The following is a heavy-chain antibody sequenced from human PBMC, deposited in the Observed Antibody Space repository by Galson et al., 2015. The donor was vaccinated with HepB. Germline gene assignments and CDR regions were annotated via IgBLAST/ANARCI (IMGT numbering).Heavy chain of an antibody. CDR2: ISSGGNI. Sequence: SLRLSCAASGFTFSSYAMSWVRQAPGKGLEWVSGISSGGNIYYADSVKGRFTISRDNSKNTLYLQMSSLRAEDTAVYYCAKDRCNGGSCYLWYFDYWGQGTLVTVSS. J-gene: IGHJ4*02. V-gene: IGHV3-23*01. D-gene: IGHD2-15*01. CDR1: GFTFSSYA. CDR3: AKDRCNGGSCYLWYFDY.